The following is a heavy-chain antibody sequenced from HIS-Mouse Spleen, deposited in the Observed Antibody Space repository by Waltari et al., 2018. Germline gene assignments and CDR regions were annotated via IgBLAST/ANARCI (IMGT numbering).Heavy chain of an antibody. J-gene: IGHJ6*02. CDR1: GFTFSSYA. D-gene: IGHD6-13*01. Sequence: QVQLVESGGGVVQPGRSLRLSCAASGFTFSSYAMHWVRQAPGKGLEWVAVKSYDGSNKYYADSVKGRFTISRDNSKNTLYLQMNSLRAEDTAVYYCARVLSRQQLVHYYGMDVWGQGTTVTVSS. CDR2: KSYDGSNK. CDR3: ARVLSRQQLVHYYGMDV. V-gene: IGHV3-30-3*01.